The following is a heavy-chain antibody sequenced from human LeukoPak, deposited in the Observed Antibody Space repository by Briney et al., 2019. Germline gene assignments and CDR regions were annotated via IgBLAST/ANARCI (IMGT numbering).Heavy chain of an antibody. CDR1: GFTFSRNG. D-gene: IGHD3-10*01. V-gene: IGHV3-33*03. CDR3: ARYGSGSYYRKNWFDP. Sequence: PGRSLRLSCAASGFTFSRNGMHWVRQAPGKGLEWVALIWYDASNEYYADSVKGRFTISRDNAKNSLYLQMNSLRAEDTAVYYCARYGSGSYYRKNWFDPWGQGTLVTVSS. CDR2: IWYDASNE. J-gene: IGHJ5*02.